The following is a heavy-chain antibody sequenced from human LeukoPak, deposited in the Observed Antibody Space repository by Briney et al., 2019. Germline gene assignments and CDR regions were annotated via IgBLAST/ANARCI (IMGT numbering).Heavy chain of an antibody. Sequence: SETLSLTCAVYGGSFSGYYWSWIRQPPGKGLEWIGEINHSGSTNYNPSLKSRVTISVDTSKNQFSLTLSSVTAADTAVYYCARIGIGYYRPWGQGTLVTVSS. CDR2: INHSGST. CDR3: ARIGIGYYRP. D-gene: IGHD3-3*01. J-gene: IGHJ5*02. CDR1: GGSFSGYY. V-gene: IGHV4-34*01.